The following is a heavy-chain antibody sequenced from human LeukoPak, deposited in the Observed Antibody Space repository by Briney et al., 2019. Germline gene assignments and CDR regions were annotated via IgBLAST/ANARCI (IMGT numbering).Heavy chain of an antibody. Sequence: SETLSLTCTVSGGSISSYYWSWIRQPPGKGLEWIGYIYYSGGTNYNPSLKSRVTISVDTSKNQFSLKLSSVTAADTAVYYCARVQDCSGGSCQGVMDVWGQGTTVTVSS. CDR1: GGSISSYY. V-gene: IGHV4-59*01. CDR2: IYYSGGT. J-gene: IGHJ6*02. D-gene: IGHD2-15*01. CDR3: ARVQDCSGGSCQGVMDV.